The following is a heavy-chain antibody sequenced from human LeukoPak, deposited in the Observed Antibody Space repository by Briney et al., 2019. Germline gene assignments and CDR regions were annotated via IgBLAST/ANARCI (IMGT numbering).Heavy chain of an antibody. V-gene: IGHV3-11*01. CDR2: ISSSGSTI. CDR3: ARDRHYYDSSGYPEYFQH. CDR1: GFTFSDYY. Sequence: GGPLRLSCAASGFTFSDYYMSWIRQAPGKGLEWVSYISSSGSTIYYADSVKGRFTISRDNAKNSLYLQMNSLRAEDTAVYYCARDRHYYDSSGYPEYFQHWGQGTLVTVSS. J-gene: IGHJ1*01. D-gene: IGHD3-22*01.